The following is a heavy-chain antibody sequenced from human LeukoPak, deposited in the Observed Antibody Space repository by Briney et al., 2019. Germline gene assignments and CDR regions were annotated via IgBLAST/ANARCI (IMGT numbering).Heavy chain of an antibody. D-gene: IGHD3-10*01. CDR1: GFTFSTYW. CDR2: VNGDGSST. Sequence: GGSLRLSCAASGFTFSTYWMHWVRQAPGKGLVWVSRVNGDGSSTNYADSVKGRFTISRDNAKNTLYLQMNSLRAEDTAVYYCARVRSRSESQYNDFDYWGQGTLVIVSS. J-gene: IGHJ4*02. CDR3: ARVRSRSESQYNDFDY. V-gene: IGHV3-74*01.